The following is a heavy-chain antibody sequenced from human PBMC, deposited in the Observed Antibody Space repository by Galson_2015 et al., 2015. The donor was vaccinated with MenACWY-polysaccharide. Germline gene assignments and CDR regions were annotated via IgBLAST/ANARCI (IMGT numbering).Heavy chain of an antibody. CDR2: ISYDGSNK. D-gene: IGHD3-3*01. J-gene: IGHJ6*02. CDR3: ACAQSYYDFWSGYYTVGYYYGMDV. Sequence: SLRLSCAASGFTFSSYGMHWVRQAPGKGLEWVAVISYDGSNKYYADSVKGRFTISRDNSKNTLYLQMNSLRAEDTAVYYCACAQSYYDFWSGYYTVGYYYGMDVWGQGTTVTVSS. CDR1: GFTFSSYG. V-gene: IGHV3-30*03.